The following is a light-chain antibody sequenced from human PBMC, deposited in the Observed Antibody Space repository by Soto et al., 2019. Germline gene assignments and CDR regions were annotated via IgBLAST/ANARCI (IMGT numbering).Light chain of an antibody. V-gene: IGKV3-20*01. CDR2: DTS. J-gene: IGKJ5*01. CDR1: QSLTNSY. CDR3: QQYGTSEII. Sequence: IVLTQSADPLSLYTGNRATLSCRASQSLTNSYIAWYQVKPGQAPRLPIYDTSSRATGIPDRFSGSGSGTDFTLTITRLEPEDFAVFYCQQYGTSEIIFGQVALLAI.